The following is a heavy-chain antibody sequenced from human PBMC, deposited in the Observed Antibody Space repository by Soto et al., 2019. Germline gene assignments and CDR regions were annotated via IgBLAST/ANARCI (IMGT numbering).Heavy chain of an antibody. J-gene: IGHJ3*02. CDR1: GGTFSSYT. CDR3: ARDGLSYAFDI. CDR2: IIPILGIA. V-gene: IGHV1-69*02. Sequence: ASVKVSCKASGGTFSSYTISWVRQAPGQGLEWMGRIIPILGIANYAQKFQGRVTITADKSTSTAYMELSSLRSEDTAVYYCARDGLSYAFDIWGQGTMVTVSS.